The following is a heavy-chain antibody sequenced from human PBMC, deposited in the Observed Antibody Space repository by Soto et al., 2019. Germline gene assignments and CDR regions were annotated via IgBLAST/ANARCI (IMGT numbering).Heavy chain of an antibody. D-gene: IGHD5-18*01. V-gene: IGHV3-74*01. CDR3: AREDGVRFEGNGYLGRH. CDR2: IKTDGSGT. J-gene: IGHJ4*02. Sequence: EVQLVESGGGLVQPGESLTLSCAASGFTFSSYWMHWVRQAPGKGLVWVSRIKTDGSGTYYADCVQGRFTISRDNAKNTLYLQMTSLRVEDTAVYFCAREDGVRFEGNGYLGRHWGQGNVVTVSS. CDR1: GFTFSSYW.